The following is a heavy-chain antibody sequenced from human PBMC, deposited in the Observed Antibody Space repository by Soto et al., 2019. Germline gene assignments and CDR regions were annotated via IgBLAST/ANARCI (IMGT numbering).Heavy chain of an antibody. Sequence: EVQVVESGGGLVQPGKSLRLSCAASGFLFINAWMNWVRQAPGKGLEWVGRIKSETGGGTTDYAAPVKGRFTIARDDSKNMLYLQMNSLKTEDTAVYYCTTTYTGGSFYTWGQGILVTVSS. V-gene: IGHV3-15*07. CDR2: IKSETGGGTT. CDR1: GFLFINAW. D-gene: IGHD1-26*01. J-gene: IGHJ5*02. CDR3: TTTYTGGSFYT.